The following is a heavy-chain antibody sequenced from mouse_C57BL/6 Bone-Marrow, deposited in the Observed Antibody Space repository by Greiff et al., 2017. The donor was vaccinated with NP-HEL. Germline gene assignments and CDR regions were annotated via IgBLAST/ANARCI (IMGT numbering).Heavy chain of an antibody. CDR1: GFTFSSYA. J-gene: IGHJ2*01. CDR3: ARDYYGSPSFDY. V-gene: IGHV5-4*01. D-gene: IGHD1-1*01. Sequence: EVKLVESGGGLVKPGGSLKLSCAASGFTFSSYAMSWVRQTPEKRLEWVATISDGGSYTYYPDNVKGRFTISRDNAKNNLYLQMSHLKSEDTAMYYCARDYYGSPSFDYWGQGTTLTVSS. CDR2: ISDGGSYT.